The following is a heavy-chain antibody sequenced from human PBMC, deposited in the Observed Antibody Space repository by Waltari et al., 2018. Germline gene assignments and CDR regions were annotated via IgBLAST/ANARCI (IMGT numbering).Heavy chain of an antibody. D-gene: IGHD2-15*01. V-gene: IGHV4-4*02. CDR1: GASVSSAYW. CDR2: VHGSGRS. Sequence: QLQLQESGPGLVKPSGTLSLSCAFPGASVSSAYWWSWVRQSPQKGLEWIGQVHGSGRSNYSPSFASRVTVSLDTSNNEFSLKVTSATAADTAMYYCARDRGRGLYLDTWGPGTLVTVSP. CDR3: ARDRGRGLYLDT. J-gene: IGHJ5*02.